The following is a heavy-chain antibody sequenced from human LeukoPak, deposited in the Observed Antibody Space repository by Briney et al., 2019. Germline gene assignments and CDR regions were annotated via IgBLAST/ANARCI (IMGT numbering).Heavy chain of an antibody. CDR3: ARNPPFYSYMDV. V-gene: IGHV4-39*07. D-gene: IGHD2-21*01. CDR2: IYYSGST. J-gene: IGHJ6*03. CDR1: GGSISSSSYY. Sequence: SETLSLTCTVSGGSISSSSYYWGWIRQPPGKGLEWIGSIYYSGSTYYNPSLKSRVTISVDTSKNQFSLKLSSVTAADTAVYYCARNPPFYSYMDVWGKGTTVTVSS.